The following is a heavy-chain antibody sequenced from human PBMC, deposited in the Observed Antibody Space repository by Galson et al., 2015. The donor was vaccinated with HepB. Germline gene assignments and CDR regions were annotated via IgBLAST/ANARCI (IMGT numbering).Heavy chain of an antibody. CDR1: GFNFGSYG. J-gene: IGHJ4*02. Sequence: SLRLSCAASGFNFGSYGMHWVRQAPGKGLDWVATVSYDGSNKYYADSMKGRFTISRDSSKNTLYLQMNSLRAEDTAVYYCAKNYDILTGYYSPFDYWGQGTLVTVSS. CDR3: AKNYDILTGYYSPFDY. D-gene: IGHD3-9*01. CDR2: VSYDGSNK. V-gene: IGHV3-30*18.